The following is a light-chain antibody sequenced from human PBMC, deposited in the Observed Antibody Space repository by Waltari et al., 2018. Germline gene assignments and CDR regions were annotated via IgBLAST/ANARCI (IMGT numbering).Light chain of an antibody. CDR3: SSYTSISTFYV. CDR2: YVN. CDR1: SSDAGCYPS. Sequence: QSALTQPASVSGSPGQSITISCTGPSSDAGCYPSVSWYQHHPGKAPKLMIHYVNKRPSGVSNRFSGSKSGNTASLTISGLQAEDEADYYCSSYTSISTFYVFGTGTKVTVL. V-gene: IGLV2-14*03. J-gene: IGLJ1*01.